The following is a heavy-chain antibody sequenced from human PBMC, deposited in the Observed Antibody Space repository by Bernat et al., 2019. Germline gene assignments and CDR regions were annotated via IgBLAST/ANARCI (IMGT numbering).Heavy chain of an antibody. CDR2: ISWNSGSI. CDR1: GFTFDDYA. D-gene: IGHD2-8*01. J-gene: IGHJ4*02. Sequence: EVQLVESGGGLVQPGGSLRLSCAASGFTFDDYAMHWVRQAPGKGLEWVSGISWNSGSIGYADSGKGRFTISRDNAKNSLYLQMNSLRAEDTALYYCAKDGGALGYCTNGVCAGFKYYFDYWGQGTLVTVSS. CDR3: AKDGGALGYCTNGVCAGFKYYFDY. V-gene: IGHV3-9*01.